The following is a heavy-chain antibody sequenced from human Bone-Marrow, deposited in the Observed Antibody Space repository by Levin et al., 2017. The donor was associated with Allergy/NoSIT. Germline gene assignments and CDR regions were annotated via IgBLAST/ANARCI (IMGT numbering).Heavy chain of an antibody. D-gene: IGHD3-10*01. J-gene: IGHJ6*02. V-gene: IGHV3-23*01. CDR1: GFTFGSYA. CDR3: AKGSGSYGSGSAVDG. Sequence: GGSLRLSCAASGFTFGSYAMSWVRQTPGKGLEWVSSISGSGGSIHFADSVKGRFSISRDNSKNTLFLQMESLRDDDTAVYYCAKGSGSYGSGSAVDGWGQGTTGTVSS. CDR2: ISGSGGSI.